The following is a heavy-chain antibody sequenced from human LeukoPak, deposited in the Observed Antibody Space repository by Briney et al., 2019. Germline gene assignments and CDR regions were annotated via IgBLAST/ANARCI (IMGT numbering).Heavy chain of an antibody. CDR3: ARTGPIAVAGRRGETEYFQH. CDR2: IIPIFGTA. V-gene: IGHV1-69*06. CDR1: GGTFSSYA. D-gene: IGHD6-19*01. J-gene: IGHJ1*01. Sequence: SAKVSCKASGGTFSSYAISWVRQAPGQGLEWMGGIIPIFGTANYAQKFQGRVTITADKSTSTAYMELSSLRSEDTAVYYCARTGPIAVAGRRGETEYFQHWGQGTLVTVSS.